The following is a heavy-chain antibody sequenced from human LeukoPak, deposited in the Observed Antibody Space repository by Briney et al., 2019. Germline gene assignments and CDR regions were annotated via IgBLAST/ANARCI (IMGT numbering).Heavy chain of an antibody. Sequence: HSGRSLRLSCAASGFTFSSYGMHWVRQAPGKGLEWVAVISCDGSNKYYADSVKGRFTISRDNSKNTLYLQMNSRRAEDTAVYYCAKTNMVRGVTGYYFDYWGQGTLVTVPS. CDR2: ISCDGSNK. CDR1: GFTFSSYG. V-gene: IGHV3-30*18. D-gene: IGHD3-10*01. CDR3: AKTNMVRGVTGYYFDY. J-gene: IGHJ4*02.